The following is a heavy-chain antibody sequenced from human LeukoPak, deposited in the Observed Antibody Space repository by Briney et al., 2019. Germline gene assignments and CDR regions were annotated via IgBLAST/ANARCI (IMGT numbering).Heavy chain of an antibody. V-gene: IGHV3-23*01. Sequence: GGSLRLSCAASGFTFSNYAMSWVRQTPGKGLEWVSAISGDNPGTYHAGSVKVRFTISRDSSKNTLHLQMNSLRAEDTAIYYCAKGSLGHFSGAFCYHFDYWGQGTLVTVSS. CDR2: ISGDNPGT. CDR3: AKGSLGHFSGAFCYHFDY. D-gene: IGHD2-15*01. CDR1: GFTFSNYA. J-gene: IGHJ4*02.